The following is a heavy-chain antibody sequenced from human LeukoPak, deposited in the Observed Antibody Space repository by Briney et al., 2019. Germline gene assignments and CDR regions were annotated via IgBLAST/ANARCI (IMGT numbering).Heavy chain of an antibody. V-gene: IGHV3-74*01. CDR1: GYTFSSYW. CDR2: INSDGSST. J-gene: IGHJ4*02. D-gene: IGHD5-18*01. CDR3: ASQPNSYGGEYYFDY. Sequence: PGGSLRLSCAVSGYTFSSYWMHWVRQAPGKGLVWVSRINSDGSSTSYADSVKGRFTISRDNAKNTLYLQMNSLRAEDTAVYYCASQPNSYGGEYYFDYWGQGTLVTVSS.